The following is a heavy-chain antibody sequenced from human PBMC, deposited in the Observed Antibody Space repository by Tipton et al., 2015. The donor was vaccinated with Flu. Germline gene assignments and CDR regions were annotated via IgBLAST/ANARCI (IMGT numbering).Heavy chain of an antibody. CDR1: GGSISSYY. CDR3: ARGYSSGWDQDAFDI. Sequence: TLSLTCTVSGGSISSYYWSWIRQPPGKGLEWIGYIYYSGSTNYNPSLKSRVTISVDTSKNQFSLKLSSVTAADTAVYYCARGYSSGWDQDAFDIWGQGTMVTVSS. J-gene: IGHJ3*02. D-gene: IGHD6-19*01. CDR2: IYYSGST. V-gene: IGHV4-59*01.